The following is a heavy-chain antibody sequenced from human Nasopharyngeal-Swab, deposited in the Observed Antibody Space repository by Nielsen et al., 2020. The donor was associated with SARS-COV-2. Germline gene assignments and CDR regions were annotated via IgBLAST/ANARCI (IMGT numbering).Heavy chain of an antibody. Sequence: SVKVSCKASGGTFPTFGISWVRQAPGQGLEWMGGIVPALGLPNYAQKFRGRVTISADRSTTTSYLELSSLRSEDTAIYYCAREGEYGAYDAPDYWGQGTLVTVSS. CDR1: GGTFPTFG. CDR2: IVPALGLP. D-gene: IGHD5-12*01. CDR3: AREGEYGAYDAPDY. J-gene: IGHJ4*02. V-gene: IGHV1-69*10.